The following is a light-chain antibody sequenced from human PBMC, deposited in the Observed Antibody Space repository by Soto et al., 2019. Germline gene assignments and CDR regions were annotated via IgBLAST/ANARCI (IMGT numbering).Light chain of an antibody. CDR3: CSYVGSRTVV. Sequence: QSALTQPASVSGSPGQSITLSCTGTSSDLGSYNLVSWYQQHPGKAPKLMIYEGSKRPSGVSNHFSGSRSGNTASLTISGLQAEDEGDYYCCSYVGSRTVVFGGGTKLTVL. V-gene: IGLV2-23*01. CDR1: SSDLGSYNL. J-gene: IGLJ2*01. CDR2: EGS.